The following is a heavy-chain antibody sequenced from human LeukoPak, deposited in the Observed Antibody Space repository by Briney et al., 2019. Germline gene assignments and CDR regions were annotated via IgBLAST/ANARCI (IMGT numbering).Heavy chain of an antibody. Sequence: ASVKVSCKASGYTFTGYYMHWVRQAPGQGLEWMGWINPNSGGTNYAQKFQGRVTMTRDTSISTAYMELSRLRSDDTAVYYCARVEGYCSSTSCYNYYYGMDAWGQGTTVTVSS. CDR1: GYTFTGYY. J-gene: IGHJ6*02. CDR3: ARVEGYCSSTSCYNYYYGMDA. D-gene: IGHD2-2*02. V-gene: IGHV1-2*02. CDR2: INPNSGGT.